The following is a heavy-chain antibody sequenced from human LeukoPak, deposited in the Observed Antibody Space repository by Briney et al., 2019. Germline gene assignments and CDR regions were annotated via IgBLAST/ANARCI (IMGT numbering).Heavy chain of an antibody. D-gene: IGHD3-3*01. V-gene: IGHV3-23*01. CDR1: GFTFSSHG. Sequence: GGTLRLSCAASGFTFSSHGMNWVRQAPGKGLEWVSGISPNGVITYYADSVKGRFTISRDNSKGTVYLQMNSLRPEDTAVYYCAKVLPIYFSPSSWFDPWGQGTLVTVSS. CDR3: AKVLPIYFSPSSWFDP. J-gene: IGHJ5*02. CDR2: ISPNGVIT.